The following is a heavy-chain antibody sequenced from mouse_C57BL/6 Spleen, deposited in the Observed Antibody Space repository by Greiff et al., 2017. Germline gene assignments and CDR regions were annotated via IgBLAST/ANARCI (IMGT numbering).Heavy chain of an antibody. V-gene: IGHV1-80*01. J-gene: IGHJ1*03. CDR3: ARDGYFDV. Sequence: LQQSGASVKISCKASGYAFSSYWMNWVKQRPGKGLEWIGQIYTGDGDTNYNGKFKGKATLTADKSSSTAYRQLSILTAEDSSVYFCARDGYFDVWGTGTTVTVSS. CDR2: IYTGDGDT. CDR1: GYAFSSYW.